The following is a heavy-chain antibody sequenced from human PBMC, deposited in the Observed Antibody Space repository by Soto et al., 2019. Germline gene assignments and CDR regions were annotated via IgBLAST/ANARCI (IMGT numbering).Heavy chain of an antibody. D-gene: IGHD5-18*01. CDR3: AAVGYSYVYNWFDP. Sequence: SETLSLTCTVSGGSISSSSYYWGWIRQPPGKGLEWIGSIYYSGSTYYNPSLKSRVTISVDTSKNHFSLKLSSVTAADTAVYYCAAVGYSYVYNWFDPWGQGTLVTVSS. CDR2: IYYSGST. CDR1: GGSISSSSYY. V-gene: IGHV4-39*01. J-gene: IGHJ5*02.